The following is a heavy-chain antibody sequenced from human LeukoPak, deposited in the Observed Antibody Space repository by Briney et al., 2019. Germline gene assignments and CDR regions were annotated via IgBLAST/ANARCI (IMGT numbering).Heavy chain of an antibody. Sequence: ASVKVSCKASGYTFTSYDINWVRQATGQGLEWTGWMNPNSGNTGYAQKFQGRVTITRNTSISTAYMELSSLRSEDTAVYYCARGPHDSSGYYGVYWGQGTLVTVSS. V-gene: IGHV1-8*03. D-gene: IGHD3-22*01. CDR1: GYTFTSYD. J-gene: IGHJ4*02. CDR2: MNPNSGNT. CDR3: ARGPHDSSGYYGVY.